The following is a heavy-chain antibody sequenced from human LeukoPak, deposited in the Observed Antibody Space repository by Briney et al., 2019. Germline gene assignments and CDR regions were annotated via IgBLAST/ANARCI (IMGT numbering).Heavy chain of an antibody. CDR1: GFTFSSYG. CDR3: ARGPPDNDDYGDYVDDGAFDI. Sequence: GGSLRLSCAASGFTFSSYGMSWVRQAPGKGLEWVSSISSSSSYIYYADSVKGRFTISRDNAKNSLYLQMNSLRAKDTAVYYCARGPPDNDDYGDYVDDGAFDIWGQGTMVTVSS. V-gene: IGHV3-21*01. CDR2: ISSSSSYI. J-gene: IGHJ3*02. D-gene: IGHD4-17*01.